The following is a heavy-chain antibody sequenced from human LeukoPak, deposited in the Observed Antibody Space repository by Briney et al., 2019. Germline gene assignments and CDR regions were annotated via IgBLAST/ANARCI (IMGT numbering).Heavy chain of an antibody. CDR1: GYMFTGYY. D-gene: IGHD1-26*01. CDR3: AKGERDYFDY. Sequence: ASVKVSCKASGYMFTGYYIHWVRQAPGQGLEWVGWINPNTGGTNSAQRFQGRVTMTRDTSISTAYMDLSRLRSDDTAVYYCAKGERDYFDYWGQGTLVTVSS. V-gene: IGHV1-2*02. CDR2: INPNTGGT. J-gene: IGHJ4*02.